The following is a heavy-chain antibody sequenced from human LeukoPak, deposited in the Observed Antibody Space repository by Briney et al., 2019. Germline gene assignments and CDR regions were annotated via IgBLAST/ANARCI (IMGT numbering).Heavy chain of an antibody. CDR1: GYTIRNSG. J-gene: IGHJ3*02. Sequence: ASVKVSCKASGYTIRNSGVTWVRQAPGQGLEWMGCINPYNGNTNYAQMFQGRVTMSTDTSTNTASMELKSLRSDDMAVYFCARVGAAGEFPDAFDIWGQGTLVTVSS. CDR3: ARVGAAGEFPDAFDI. CDR2: INPYNGNT. V-gene: IGHV1-18*03. D-gene: IGHD3-16*01.